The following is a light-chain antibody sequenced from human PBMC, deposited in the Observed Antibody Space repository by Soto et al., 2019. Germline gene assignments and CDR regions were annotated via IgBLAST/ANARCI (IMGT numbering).Light chain of an antibody. Sequence: IRITESPSSLSASTGDRVTITCRASQYITSYLAWYQQKPGKAPKLLIYAASTLQSGVPSRFSGSGSGTDFTLTITCLQSEDFATYYCQQYYSYPRTFGQGTKVDI. CDR1: QYITSY. J-gene: IGKJ1*01. CDR2: AAS. V-gene: IGKV1-8*01. CDR3: QQYYSYPRT.